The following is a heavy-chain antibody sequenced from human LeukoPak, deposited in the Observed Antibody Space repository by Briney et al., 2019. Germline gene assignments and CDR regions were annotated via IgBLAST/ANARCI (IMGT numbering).Heavy chain of an antibody. Sequence: SETLSFTCTVSGGSISSSSYYWGWIRQPPGKGLEWIGSIYYSGSTYYNPSLKSRVTISVDTSKNQFSLKLSSVTAAGTAVYYCASPRGYYDFWSGSGVYYYYYMDVWGKGTTVTVSS. CDR1: GGSISSSSYY. CDR2: IYYSGST. J-gene: IGHJ6*03. V-gene: IGHV4-39*01. D-gene: IGHD3-3*01. CDR3: ASPRGYYDFWSGSGVYYYYYMDV.